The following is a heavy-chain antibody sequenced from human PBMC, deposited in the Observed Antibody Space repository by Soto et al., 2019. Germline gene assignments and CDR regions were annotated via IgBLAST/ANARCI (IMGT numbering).Heavy chain of an antibody. CDR1: GYTFASYA. Sequence: ASLKVSCKASGYTFASYAINWMRQAPGQGLEWMGWISAYNGNTNYAQKLQGRVTMTTDTSTSTAYMELRSLRSDDTAAYYCARDPPPPDYWGQGTLVTVS. CDR3: ARDPPPPDY. CDR2: ISAYNGNT. J-gene: IGHJ4*02. V-gene: IGHV1-18*01.